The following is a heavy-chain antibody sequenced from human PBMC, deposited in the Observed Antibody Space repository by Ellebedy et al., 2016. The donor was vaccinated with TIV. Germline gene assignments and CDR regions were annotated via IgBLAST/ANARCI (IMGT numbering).Heavy chain of an antibody. CDR2: LSPYSGNT. CDR1: GYIFTTYG. Sequence: ASVKVSCXASGYIFTTYGISWVRQAPGQGLEWMGWLSPYSGNTDYAQKLQGRVTMTTDTSTSTAYMELRSLRSDDTAMYYCARDDYGDYAPFDYWGQGTLVTVSS. V-gene: IGHV1-18*01. J-gene: IGHJ4*02. CDR3: ARDDYGDYAPFDY. D-gene: IGHD4-17*01.